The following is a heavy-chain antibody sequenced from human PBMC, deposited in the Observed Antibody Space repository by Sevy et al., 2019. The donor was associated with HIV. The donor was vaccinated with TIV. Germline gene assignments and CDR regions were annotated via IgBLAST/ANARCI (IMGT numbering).Heavy chain of an antibody. CDR3: ARAMRVRSSSDFDY. CDR1: GYTFTSYG. D-gene: IGHD6-6*01. J-gene: IGHJ4*02. V-gene: IGHV1-18*01. Sequence: ASVKVSCKASGYTFTSYGISWVRQAPGQGLEWMGWISAYNGNTNYAQKLQGTVTMTTDTSTSTAYMELRSLRSDDTAVYYCARAMRVRSSSDFDYWGQGTLVTVSS. CDR2: ISAYNGNT.